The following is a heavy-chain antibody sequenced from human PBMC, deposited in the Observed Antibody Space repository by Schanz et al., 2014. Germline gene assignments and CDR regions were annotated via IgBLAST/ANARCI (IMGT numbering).Heavy chain of an antibody. CDR3: ARSRGFDSIFDF. CDR1: GFTFSTYA. J-gene: IGHJ4*02. Sequence: AQLVESGGGVVQPGGSLRLSCSASGFTFSTYAMSWVRQASGKGLEWVSAISGSGASTYYADSVKGRFTISRDNAKNSLYLQMNSLRAEDTAVYYCARSRGFDSIFDFWGRGTLVTVSS. CDR2: ISGSGAST. V-gene: IGHV3-23*04. D-gene: IGHD5-12*01.